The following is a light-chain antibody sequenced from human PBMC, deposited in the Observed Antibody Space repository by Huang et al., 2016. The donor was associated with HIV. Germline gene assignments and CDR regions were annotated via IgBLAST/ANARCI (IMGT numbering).Light chain of an antibody. CDR3: QQYGSSPPYT. V-gene: IGKV3-20*01. J-gene: IGKJ2*01. CDR2: DAS. Sequence: EIVLTQSPGTLSLSPGERATLSCRASQSLSSRYLGWYQQRPGQAPRLLIYDASTRATGIPERFSGSGSGTDFTLTISRLEPEDFVVYYCQQYGSSPPYTFGQGTKLEIK. CDR1: QSLSSRY.